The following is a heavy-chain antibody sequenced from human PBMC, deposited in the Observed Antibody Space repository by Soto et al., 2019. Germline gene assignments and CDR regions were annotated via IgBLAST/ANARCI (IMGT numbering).Heavy chain of an antibody. CDR3: AGGVTGATRGDH. V-gene: IGHV1-69*08. Sequence: QVQLVQSGAEVKKPGSSVKVSCKASGGTFTSYTINWVRQAPGQGLEWMGRIIPILDTANYAQKFQGRVTVTADKSTGTAFMELTSLRSEDTAVYFCAGGVTGATRGDHGGQGTLVTGSS. D-gene: IGHD2-21*02. CDR1: GGTFTSYT. CDR2: IIPILDTA. J-gene: IGHJ4*02.